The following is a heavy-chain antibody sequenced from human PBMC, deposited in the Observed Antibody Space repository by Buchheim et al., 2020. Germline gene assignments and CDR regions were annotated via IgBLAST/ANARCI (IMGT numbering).Heavy chain of an antibody. CDR2: INPSGGST. Sequence: QVQLVQSGAEVKKPGASVKVSCKASGYTFTSYYMHWVRQAPGQGLEWMGIINPSGGSTSYAQKFQGRVTMTRDTSTSPVYLELSSLRSEDTAVYYCARELIAVAGGGGYGMDVWGQGTT. J-gene: IGHJ6*02. CDR1: GYTFTSYY. V-gene: IGHV1-46*01. CDR3: ARELIAVAGGGGYGMDV. D-gene: IGHD6-19*01.